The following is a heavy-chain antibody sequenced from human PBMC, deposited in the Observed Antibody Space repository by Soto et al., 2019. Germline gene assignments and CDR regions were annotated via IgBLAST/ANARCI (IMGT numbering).Heavy chain of an antibody. J-gene: IGHJ3*02. Sequence: QITLKESGPPLVKPTQTLTLTCSFSGFSLSSSGEGVGWIRQPPGKALEWLALINWDDDKRYSPSLKSRLTSTKDTSKNQVVLTMTNLDPVDTATYYCVHKTGAVAGTGGAFDIWGQGTMVTISS. V-gene: IGHV2-5*02. CDR1: GFSLSSSGEG. D-gene: IGHD6-19*01. CDR2: INWDDDK. CDR3: VHKTGAVAGTGGAFDI.